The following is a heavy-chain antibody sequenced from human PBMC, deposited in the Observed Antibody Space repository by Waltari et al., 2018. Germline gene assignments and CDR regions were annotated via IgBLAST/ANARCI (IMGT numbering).Heavy chain of an antibody. Sequence: EVQLVESGGGLVKPGGSLRLSCAASGFTFSSYSMNWVRQAPGKGLGLVSSISSSRSYIYYAYSVKGRFTISRDNAMDSLYLQMNSLSAEDTALYYCARDPVVIVATICDDYWGQGTLVTVSS. CDR2: ISSSRSYI. D-gene: IGHD5-12*01. CDR3: ARDPVVIVATICDDY. V-gene: IGHV3-21*01. J-gene: IGHJ4*02. CDR1: GFTFSSYS.